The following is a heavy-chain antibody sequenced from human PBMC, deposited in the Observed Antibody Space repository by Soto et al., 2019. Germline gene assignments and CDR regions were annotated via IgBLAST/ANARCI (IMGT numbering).Heavy chain of an antibody. J-gene: IGHJ5*02. CDR3: ARDLIAESIQESGLSDWFDP. CDR1: GYTFTSNY. CDR2: INPLGGST. Sequence: QVELVQSGAEVKKPGASVKISCKATGYTFTSNYIHWVRQAPGQGLEWMGVINPLGGSTSYAQSFQTRVTMTRDTSTSTVYMELSSPKSDDTAIYFCARDLIAESIQESGLSDWFDPWGQGTPVTVSS. V-gene: IGHV1-46*01. D-gene: IGHD2-21*01.